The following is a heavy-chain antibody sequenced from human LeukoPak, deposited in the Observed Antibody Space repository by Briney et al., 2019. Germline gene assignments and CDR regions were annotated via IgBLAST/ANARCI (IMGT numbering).Heavy chain of an antibody. CDR1: GDTLANYG. Sequence: ASVKVSCKAPGDTLANYGITWVRQAPGQGLEWMGWNTGYSGNTNYAQHFQGRVTITTERSTSTAYLELRSLRSDDTAVYYCARVTVVTRSPWSWGLKKIGQEVNWFDPWGQGTLIIVSS. D-gene: IGHD4/OR15-4a*01. J-gene: IGHJ5*02. CDR3: ARVTVVTRSPWSWGLKKIGQEVNWFDP. V-gene: IGHV1-18*04. CDR2: NTGYSGNT.